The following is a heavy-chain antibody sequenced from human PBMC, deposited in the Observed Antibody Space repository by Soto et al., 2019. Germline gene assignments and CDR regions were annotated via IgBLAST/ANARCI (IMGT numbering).Heavy chain of an antibody. Sequence: QVQLVQSGAEVKKPGSSVKVSCKASGGTFSSYTISWVRQAPGQGLEWMGRIIPILGIANYAQKFQGRVTITADKSTSTAYMELSSLRSEDTAVYYCAREARGSYFKYYYYGMDVWGQGTTVTVSS. J-gene: IGHJ6*02. D-gene: IGHD1-26*01. CDR3: AREARGSYFKYYYYGMDV. CDR2: IIPILGIA. CDR1: GGTFSSYT. V-gene: IGHV1-69*08.